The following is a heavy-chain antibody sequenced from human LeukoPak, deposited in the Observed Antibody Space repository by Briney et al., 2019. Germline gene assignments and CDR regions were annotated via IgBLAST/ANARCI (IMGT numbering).Heavy chain of an antibody. V-gene: IGHV3-49*04. CDR1: GFTFGDYA. Sequence: GGSLRLSCTASGFTFGDYAMSWVRQAPGKGLEGVGFISSKAYGGTTEYAASVKGRFTISRDDSKGIAYLQMNSLKTEDTAVYYCTRDAGPNIAAAGSVYWGQGTLVTVSS. D-gene: IGHD6-13*01. J-gene: IGHJ4*02. CDR2: ISSKAYGGTT. CDR3: TRDAGPNIAAAGSVY.